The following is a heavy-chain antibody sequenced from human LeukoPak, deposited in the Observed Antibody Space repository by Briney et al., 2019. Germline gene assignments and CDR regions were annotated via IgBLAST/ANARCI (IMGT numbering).Heavy chain of an antibody. V-gene: IGHV4-61*02. D-gene: IGHD2-15*01. J-gene: IGHJ4*02. CDR2: IYTSGST. CDR1: GGSISSGSYY. CDR3: ARRVAPRGYFDY. Sequence: PSETLSLTCTVSGGSISSGSYYWSWIRQPAGKGLEWIGRIYTSGSTNYNPSLKSRVTISVDTSKNQFSLKLSSVTAADTAVYYCARRVAPRGYFDYWGQGTLVTVSS.